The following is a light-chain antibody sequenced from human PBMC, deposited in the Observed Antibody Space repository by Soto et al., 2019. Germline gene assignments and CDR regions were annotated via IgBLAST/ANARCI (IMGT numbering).Light chain of an antibody. CDR3: QQTYSNRLS. V-gene: IGKV1-39*01. J-gene: IGKJ4*01. Sequence: DIQMTQSPSSLSSSVGDIFTITCRASQSISTFVNWYQQKGGKAPKLLIHASSTLPSGVPSRFSGTGSGTDFTLTISDLQPEDCATYYCQQTYSNRLSFGGGTKVDI. CDR2: ASS. CDR1: QSISTF.